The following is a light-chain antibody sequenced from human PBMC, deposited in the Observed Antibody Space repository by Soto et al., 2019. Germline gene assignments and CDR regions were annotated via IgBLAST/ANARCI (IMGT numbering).Light chain of an antibody. Sequence: QSALTQPASVSGSPGQSITISCTGTSSDIGNYDFVSWYQQVPGTAPKDMIYEASSRPSGVSNRFSGSKSGNTASLTISGLQAEDEAYYYCSSYTTSTSFILFGGGTKLTVL. CDR1: SSDIGNYDF. CDR2: EAS. CDR3: SSYTTSTSFIL. J-gene: IGLJ2*01. V-gene: IGLV2-14*01.